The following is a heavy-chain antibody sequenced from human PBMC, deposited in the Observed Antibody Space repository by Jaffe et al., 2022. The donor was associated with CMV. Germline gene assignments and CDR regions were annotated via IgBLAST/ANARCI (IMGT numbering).Heavy chain of an antibody. CDR1: GFTFSSYW. Sequence: EVQLVESGGGLVQPGGSLRLSCAASGFTFSSYWMSWVRQAPGKGLEWVANIKQDGSEKYYVDSVKGRFTISRDNAKNSLYLQMNSLRAEDTAVYYCARDHEPDMTTYYAFSRYYYYGMDVWGQGTTVTVSS. V-gene: IGHV3-7*01. CDR3: ARDHEPDMTTYYAFSRYYYYGMDV. CDR2: IKQDGSEK. J-gene: IGHJ6*02. D-gene: IGHD4-4*01.